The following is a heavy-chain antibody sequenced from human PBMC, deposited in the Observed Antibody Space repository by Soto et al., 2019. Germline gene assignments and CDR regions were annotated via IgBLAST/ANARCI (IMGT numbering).Heavy chain of an antibody. D-gene: IGHD1-26*01. CDR3: ARAYLGRLPRRADYYYAMDV. CDR1: GYTFTTYS. J-gene: IGHJ6*02. CDR2: ISAYNGKT. V-gene: IGHV1-18*01. Sequence: QVQLVQSGAEVKKPGASVKVSCKASGYTFTTYSIAWVRQAPGQGLEWMGWISAYNGKTNYAQKFQGRVTMTTDTSTSTAYMELRSLRSDDTAVYFCARAYLGRLPRRADYYYAMDVWGRGTTVTVSS.